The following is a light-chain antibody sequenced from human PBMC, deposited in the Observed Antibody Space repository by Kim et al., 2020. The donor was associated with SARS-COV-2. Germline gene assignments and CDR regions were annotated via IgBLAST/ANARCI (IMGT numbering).Light chain of an antibody. CDR2: QGS. Sequence: GQSVTITCTGTSSDVGGYNYVSWYQQHPGKAPKLMIFQGSKRPAGVPDRFSGSKSGNTASLTVSGLQAEDEADYYCSSYAGRNNVVFGGGTQLTVL. J-gene: IGLJ2*01. V-gene: IGLV2-8*01. CDR3: SSYAGRNNVV. CDR1: SSDVGGYNY.